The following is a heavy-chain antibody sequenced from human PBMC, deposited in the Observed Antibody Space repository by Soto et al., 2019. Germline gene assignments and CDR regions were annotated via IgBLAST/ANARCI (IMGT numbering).Heavy chain of an antibody. CDR1: GFTFDDYA. CDR3: AKVAPLVSSIAARGVYYYMDV. V-gene: IGHV3-9*01. J-gene: IGHJ6*03. Sequence: GGSLRLSCAASGFTFDDYAMHWVRQAPGKGLEWVSGISWNSGSIGYADSVKGRFTISRDNAKNSLYLQMNSLRAEDTALYYCAKVAPLVSSIAARGVYYYMDVWGKGTTVTVSS. D-gene: IGHD6-6*01. CDR2: ISWNSGSI.